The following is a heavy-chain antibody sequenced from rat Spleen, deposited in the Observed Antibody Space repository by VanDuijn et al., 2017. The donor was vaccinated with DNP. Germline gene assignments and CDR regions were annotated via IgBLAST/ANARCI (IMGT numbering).Heavy chain of an antibody. CDR3: AIWELWYVDF. Sequence: EVQVLESGGGLVQPGNSLKLSCATSGFTFSTAWMYWYRQFPEKRLEWVARIKAKSNNYATYYTESVKGRFTISRYDSKSSIYLQMNNLKEEDTAIYYCAIWELWYVDFWGPGTMVTVSS. J-gene: IGHJ1*01. D-gene: IGHD5-1*01. V-gene: IGHV6-6*01. CDR2: IKAKSNNYAT. CDR1: GFTFSTAW.